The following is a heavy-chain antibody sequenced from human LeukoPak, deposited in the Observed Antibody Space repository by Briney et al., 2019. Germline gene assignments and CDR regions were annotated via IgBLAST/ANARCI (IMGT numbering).Heavy chain of an antibody. J-gene: IGHJ5*02. CDR3: AKSITMIVVVMAA. CDR1: GFTFSSYA. CDR2: ISGSGGRT. Sequence: GGSLRLSCVASGFTFSSYAMSWLRQAPGKGLEWVSAISGSGGRTYYADSVKGRFAISRDNSKNTLYLQMNSLRAEDTAVYYCAKSITMIVVVMAAWGQGTLVTVSS. D-gene: IGHD3-22*01. V-gene: IGHV3-23*01.